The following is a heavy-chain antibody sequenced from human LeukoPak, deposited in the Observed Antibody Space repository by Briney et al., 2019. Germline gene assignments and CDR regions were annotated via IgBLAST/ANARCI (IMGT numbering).Heavy chain of an antibody. CDR3: AREGIWGNYYFDY. D-gene: IGHD7-27*01. CDR1: GFTFSNYD. CDR2: ISSSSNYI. V-gene: IGHV3-21*01. J-gene: IGHJ4*02. Sequence: GGSLRLSCAASGFTFSNYDMNWVRQAPWKGLEWVSSISSSSNYIYYADSVKGRFTISRDNAKNSLYLQMNSLRAEDTAMYYCAREGIWGNYYFDYWGQGTLVTVSS.